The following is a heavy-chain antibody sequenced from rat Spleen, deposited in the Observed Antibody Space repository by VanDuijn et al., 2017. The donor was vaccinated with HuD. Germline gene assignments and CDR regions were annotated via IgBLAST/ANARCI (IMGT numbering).Heavy chain of an antibody. Sequence: EVQLQESGPGLVKPSQSLSLTCSVTGCSISSSYRWNWIRKFPGNKLEWMGYINSAGSTNYNPSLKSRISITRDTSKNQFFLQVNSVTTEDTATYYCARMNSGYGVMDAWGQGASVTVSS. V-gene: IGHV3-3*01. D-gene: IGHD4-3*01. J-gene: IGHJ4*01. CDR1: GCSISSSYR. CDR3: ARMNSGYGVMDA. CDR2: INSAGST.